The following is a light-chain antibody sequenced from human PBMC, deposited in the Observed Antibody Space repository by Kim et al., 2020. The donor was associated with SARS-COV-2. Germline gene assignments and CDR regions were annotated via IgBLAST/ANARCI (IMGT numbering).Light chain of an antibody. Sequence: QSVLTQPPSASGTPGQRDTISCSGSSSNIGSNTVNWYQQLPGRAPKLLINTNNQGPSGVPDRFSGSKSGTSASLAISWLQSEDEADYYCASWDVSLNGWVFGGGTQLTVL. CDR3: ASWDVSLNGWV. CDR1: SSNIGSNT. CDR2: TNN. V-gene: IGLV1-44*01. J-gene: IGLJ3*02.